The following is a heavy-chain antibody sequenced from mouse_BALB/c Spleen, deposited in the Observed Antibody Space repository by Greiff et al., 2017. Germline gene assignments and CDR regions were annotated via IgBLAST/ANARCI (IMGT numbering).Heavy chain of an antibody. CDR3: ARGGAGFAY. D-gene: IGHD3-3*01. Sequence: DVMLVESGGGLVQPGGSLKLSCAASGFTFSSYGMSWVRQTPDKRLELVATINSNGGSTYYPDSVKGRFTISRGNAKNTLYLQMSSLKSEDTAMYYCARGGAGFAYWGQGTLVTVSA. CDR1: GFTFSSYG. J-gene: IGHJ3*01. CDR2: INSNGGST. V-gene: IGHV5-6-3*01.